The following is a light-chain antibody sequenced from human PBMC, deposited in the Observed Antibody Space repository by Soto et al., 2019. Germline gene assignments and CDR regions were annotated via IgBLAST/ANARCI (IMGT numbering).Light chain of an antibody. CDR1: QDISNY. Sequence: DIQMTQSPSSLSASVGDIVTITCQASQDISNYLNWYQQKPWKAPKLLIYDASNLETGVPSRFSGSGSGTDFTFTISSLQPEDIATYYCQQYDNLITFGQGTRLEIK. J-gene: IGKJ5*01. V-gene: IGKV1-33*01. CDR3: QQYDNLIT. CDR2: DAS.